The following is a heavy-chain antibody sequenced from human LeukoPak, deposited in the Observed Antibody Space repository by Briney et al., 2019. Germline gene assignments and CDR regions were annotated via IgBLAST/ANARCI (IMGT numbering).Heavy chain of an antibody. V-gene: IGHV4-38-2*01. J-gene: IGHJ3*02. CDR2: SNRTGST. Sequence: PSETLSLTCAVSGYSISSGYYWGWVRQPPGKGLEWIGSSNRTGSTHYNPSLKSRVTISVDTSKNQFSLKLTSVTATDTPVYYCARHYWTPGAFDIWGQGAMVTVSS. CDR3: ARHYWTPGAFDI. CDR1: GYSISSGYY. D-gene: IGHD3/OR15-3a*01.